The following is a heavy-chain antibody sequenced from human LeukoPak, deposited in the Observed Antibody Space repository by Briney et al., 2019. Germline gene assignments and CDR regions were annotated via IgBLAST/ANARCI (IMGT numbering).Heavy chain of an antibody. CDR1: GCTFTSYD. D-gene: IGHD6-13*01. J-gene: IGHJ4*02. CDR2: MNPNSGNT. Sequence: EASVKLSCKASGCTFTSYDINWVRQATGQGLEWMGWMNPNSGNTGYAQKVQGRVTMTRNTSISTAYMELSSLRSEDTAVYYCASGPYVYSSPAFDYWGQGTLATVSS. CDR3: ASGPYVYSSPAFDY. V-gene: IGHV1-8*01.